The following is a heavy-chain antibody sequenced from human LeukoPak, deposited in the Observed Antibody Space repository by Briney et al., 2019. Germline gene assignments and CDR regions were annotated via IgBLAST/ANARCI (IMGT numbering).Heavy chain of an antibody. D-gene: IGHD1-26*01. CDR1: GYTFTGYY. CDR3: ARDRIVGATAYFDY. CDR2: INPNSGGS. J-gene: IGHJ4*02. V-gene: IGHV1-2*02. Sequence: AAVTVSCKASGYTFTGYYMHWVRQAPGQGLEGMGWINPNSGGSNYAQKFQGRVTMTRDTSISTAYMELSRLRSDDTAVYYCARDRIVGATAYFDYWGQGTLVTVSS.